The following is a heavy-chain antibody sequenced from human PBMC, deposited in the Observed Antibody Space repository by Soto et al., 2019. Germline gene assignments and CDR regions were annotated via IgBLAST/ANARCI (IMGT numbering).Heavy chain of an antibody. CDR3: ARQRWAPAAYKGGWFDP. Sequence: SETLSLTCTVSGGSISSYYWSWIRQPPGKGLEWIGYIYYSGSTNYNPSLKSRVTISVDTSKNQCSLKLSSVTAADTAVYYCARQRWAPAAYKGGWFDPWGQGTLVTVSS. CDR1: GGSISSYY. V-gene: IGHV4-59*08. CDR2: IYYSGST. D-gene: IGHD2-2*01. J-gene: IGHJ5*02.